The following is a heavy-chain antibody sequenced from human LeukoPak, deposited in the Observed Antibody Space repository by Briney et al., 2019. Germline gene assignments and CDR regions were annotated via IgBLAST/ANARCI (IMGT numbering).Heavy chain of an antibody. Sequence: PSETLSLTCTVSGGSVSSGRYYWSWIRQPPGKGLEWIGYFYYSGSTNYNPSLKTRVTISVDTSKNQFSLKVSSVTAADTAVYYCARRTDDYNYLDYWGQGTLVTVSS. CDR3: ARRTDDYNYLDY. CDR2: FYYSGST. D-gene: IGHD5-24*01. CDR1: GGSVSSGRYY. J-gene: IGHJ4*02. V-gene: IGHV4-61*01.